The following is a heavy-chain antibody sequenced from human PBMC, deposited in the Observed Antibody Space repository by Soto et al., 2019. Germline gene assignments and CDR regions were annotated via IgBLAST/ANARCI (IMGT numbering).Heavy chain of an antibody. CDR2: IKQDGSER. Sequence: GGSLRLSWAASGFTFSNYWMSWVRQAPGKGLEWVANIKQDGSERNYVDSVKGRFTISRDNAKNSLYLQLNSLRAEATAVYYCARAGSENDYWGQGT. D-gene: IGHD3-10*01. CDR1: GFTFSNYW. V-gene: IGHV3-7*05. J-gene: IGHJ4*02. CDR3: ARAGSENDY.